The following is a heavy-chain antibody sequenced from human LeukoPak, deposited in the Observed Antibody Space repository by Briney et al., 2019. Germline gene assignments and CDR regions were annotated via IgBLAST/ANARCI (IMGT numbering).Heavy chain of an antibody. CDR2: IYYSGST. J-gene: IGHJ5*02. V-gene: IGHV4-59*08. Sequence: SETLSLTCTVSGGSISSYYWSWIRQPPGKGLEWSGYIYYSGSTNYNPSLMSRVTISVDTSKNQFSLQLISVNAADTAVYYCARRGSSSWTRAFWFDPWGQGTLVTVSS. CDR3: ARRGSSSWTRAFWFDP. CDR1: GGSISSYY. D-gene: IGHD6-13*01.